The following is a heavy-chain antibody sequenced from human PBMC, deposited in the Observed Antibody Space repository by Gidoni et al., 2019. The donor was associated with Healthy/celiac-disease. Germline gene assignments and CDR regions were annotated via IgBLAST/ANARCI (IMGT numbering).Heavy chain of an antibody. CDR3: AAGGYSGYDTVPALDY. D-gene: IGHD5-12*01. J-gene: IGHJ4*02. CDR2: ISWNSGSI. CDR1: GFTFDDYA. Sequence: EVQLVESGGGLVQPGRSLRLSCAASGFTFDDYAMDWVRQAPGKGLEWVSGISWNSGSIGYADSVKGRFTISRDNAKNSLYLQMNSLRAEDTDLYYCAAGGYSGYDTVPALDYWGQGTLVTVPS. V-gene: IGHV3-9*01.